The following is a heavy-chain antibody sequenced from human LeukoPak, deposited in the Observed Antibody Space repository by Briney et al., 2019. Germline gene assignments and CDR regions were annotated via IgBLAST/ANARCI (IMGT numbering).Heavy chain of an antibody. J-gene: IGHJ4*02. CDR2: IYYSGST. D-gene: IGHD3-10*01. CDR1: GGSISSYY. Sequence: SETLSLTCTVSGGSISSYYWSWIRQPPGKGLEWIGYIYYSGSTNYNPSLKSRVTISVDTSKNQFSLKLSSVTAADTAVYYCARVSGGYGSGSYYNWRPVEYWGQGTLVTVSS. V-gene: IGHV4-59*12. CDR3: ARVSGGYGSGSYYNWRPVEY.